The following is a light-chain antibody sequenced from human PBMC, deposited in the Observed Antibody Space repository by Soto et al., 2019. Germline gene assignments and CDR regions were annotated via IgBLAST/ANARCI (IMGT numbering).Light chain of an antibody. J-gene: IGKJ1*01. CDR2: AAS. V-gene: IGKV3-15*01. CDR1: QSVSTN. CDR3: QQYNKWPRT. Sequence: EIVMTQSPATLSMSPGERASLSYRASQSVSTNLAWYQQKPGQAPRLLIYAASTRATGIPARFSGSGSGTQFTLTISSLQSEDFAVYSCQQYNKWPRTFAQGTKVDIK.